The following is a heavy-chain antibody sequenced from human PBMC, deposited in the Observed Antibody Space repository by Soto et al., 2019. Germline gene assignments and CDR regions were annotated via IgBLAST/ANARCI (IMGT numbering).Heavy chain of an antibody. CDR1: GGTFSSYA. V-gene: IGHV1-69*12. J-gene: IGHJ6*02. CDR3: ARGTNQRWVGELLAYSYDYGMDV. CDR2: IIPIFGTA. Sequence: QVQLVQSGAEVKKPGSSVKVSCKASGGTFSSYAISWVRQAPGQGLEWMGGIIPIFGTANYAQKFQRRVTITEDESTSTAYMELSSLRAEDPAVYYCARGTNQRWVGELLAYSYDYGMDVWGQVTTVTVSS. D-gene: IGHD3-10*01.